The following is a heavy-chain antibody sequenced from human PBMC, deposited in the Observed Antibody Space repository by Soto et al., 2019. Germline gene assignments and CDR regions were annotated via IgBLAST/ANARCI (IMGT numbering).Heavy chain of an antibody. CDR1: GGTPSNSA. V-gene: IGHV1-69*01. D-gene: IGHD6-19*01. Sequence: QVHLLLQSGAEVKKPGSSVKVSCKASGGTPSNSAISWVRQAPGQGLEWMGGIIPVFGLVKYAQNFQGRVTITADESTNTAYMELSSLRPEDTAVYYCAGGRIVGGGSRAYYGMEVGGQGTTVTVSS. CDR2: IIPVFGLV. CDR3: AGGRIVGGGSRAYYGMEV. J-gene: IGHJ6*02.